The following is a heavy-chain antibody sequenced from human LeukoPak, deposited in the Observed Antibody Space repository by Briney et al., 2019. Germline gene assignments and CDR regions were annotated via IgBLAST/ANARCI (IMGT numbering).Heavy chain of an antibody. CDR1: GYTFTSYG. CDR2: ISAYNGNT. V-gene: IGHV1-18*01. Sequence: ASVKVSCKASGYTFTSYGISWVRQAPGQGLEWMGWISAYNGNTNYAQKLQGRVTMTTDTSTSTAYMELRSLRSDDTAVYYCAREESLRSGRLVSYYYYYGMDVWGQGTTVTVSS. D-gene: IGHD4-17*01. J-gene: IGHJ6*02. CDR3: AREESLRSGRLVSYYYYYGMDV.